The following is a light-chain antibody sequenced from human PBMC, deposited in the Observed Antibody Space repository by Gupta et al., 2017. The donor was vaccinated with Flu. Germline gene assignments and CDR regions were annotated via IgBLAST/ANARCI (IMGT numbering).Light chain of an antibody. CDR2: DTK. V-gene: IGLV7-46*01. CDR3: SLSYSGAWV. CDR1: TVGVTSDHF. J-gene: IGLJ3*02. Sequence: HAVLPPEPSVTVSPGGTVTLTCGSSTVGVTSDHFPYWLQQKGGQVPRTLIYDTKHRHSWTPARFSGSLLGGKAALTLSGAQPEDEADYYCSLSYSGAWVFGGGTRLTVL.